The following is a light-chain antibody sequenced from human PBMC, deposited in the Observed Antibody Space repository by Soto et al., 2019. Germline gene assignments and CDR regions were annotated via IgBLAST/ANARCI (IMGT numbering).Light chain of an antibody. CDR1: SSDVGGYKC. CDR2: DVS. V-gene: IGLV2-14*01. J-gene: IGLJ2*01. Sequence: QSALTQPASVSGSPGQSITISCTGTSSDVGGYKCVSWYQQHPGKAPKLMIYDVSNRPSGVSNRFPGSKSGNTASLTLSGLQAEDEADYYCSSYTSSSTVVFGGGTKLPVL. CDR3: SSYTSSSTVV.